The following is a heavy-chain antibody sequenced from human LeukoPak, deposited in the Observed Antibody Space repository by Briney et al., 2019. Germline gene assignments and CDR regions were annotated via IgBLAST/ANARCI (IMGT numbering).Heavy chain of an antibody. CDR1: GFTFSSYA. Sequence: HLGGSLRLSCAASGFTFSSYAMSWVRQAPGKGLEWVSGISGSGGTTYYADSVQGRFTISRDNSKKTLFLQMSSLRAEDTAAYYCAKGDVVTAIFPLDYWGQGTLVIVSS. V-gene: IGHV3-23*01. CDR3: AKGDVVTAIFPLDY. J-gene: IGHJ4*02. CDR2: ISGSGGTT. D-gene: IGHD5-12*01.